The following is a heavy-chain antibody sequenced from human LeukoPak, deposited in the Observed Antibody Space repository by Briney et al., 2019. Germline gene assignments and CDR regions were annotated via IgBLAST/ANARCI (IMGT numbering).Heavy chain of an antibody. CDR3: AGDYNSLTGLDY. Sequence: GGSLRLSCAASGFTFSDSAMHWVRQASGKGLEWLGRIRTQANNDATAYGASVKGRFIISRDDSRNTAYLQMNSLKTEDTAVYYCAGDYNSLTGLDYWGQGTLVTVSS. D-gene: IGHD3-9*01. CDR1: GFTFSDSA. V-gene: IGHV3-73*01. J-gene: IGHJ4*02. CDR2: IRTQANNDAT.